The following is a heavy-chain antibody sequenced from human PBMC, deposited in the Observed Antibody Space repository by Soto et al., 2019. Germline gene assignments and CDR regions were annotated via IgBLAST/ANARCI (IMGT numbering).Heavy chain of an antibody. D-gene: IGHD1-26*01. CDR1: GYTFINHG. J-gene: IGHJ3*02. V-gene: IGHV1-18*01. CDR3: ARVGVGTRLDAFDI. CDR2: ISGYNTNS. Sequence: QVQLVQSGAEVKKPGASVKVSCKASGYTFINHGITWVRQAPGQGLEWMGWISGYNTNSKYAQKVQGRVTMTTDTSTSTAYMELRGLRSDDTAVYYCARVGVGTRLDAFDIWGQGTMVTVSS.